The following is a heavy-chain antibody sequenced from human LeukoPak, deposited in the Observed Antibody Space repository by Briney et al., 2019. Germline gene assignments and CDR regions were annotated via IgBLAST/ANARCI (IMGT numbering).Heavy chain of an antibody. CDR1: GFTFSSYG. D-gene: IGHD3-22*01. CDR3: AKDKYYYDSSGYYDY. V-gene: IGHV3-33*06. CDR2: IWYDGSNK. Sequence: GGSLRLSCAASGFTFSSYGMHWVRQAPGKGLEWVAVIWYDGSNKYYADSEKGGFTISRDNSTTTLYLQMNSLRAEDTAVYYCAKDKYYYDSSGYYDYWGQGTLVTVSS. J-gene: IGHJ4*02.